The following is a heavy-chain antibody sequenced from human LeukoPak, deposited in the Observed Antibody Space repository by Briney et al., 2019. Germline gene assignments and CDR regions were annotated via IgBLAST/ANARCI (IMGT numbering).Heavy chain of an antibody. CDR3: AREMSGSNDAFDI. CDR1: GFTLNNYD. D-gene: IGHD3-10*01. J-gene: IGHJ3*02. CDR2: IYRAGET. V-gene: IGHV3-13*01. Sequence: GGSLRLSCVASGFTLNNYDMHWVRQATGEGLEWVSIIYRAGETYYPGSVKGRFTISRENAKNSLYLQMYSLRAGDTAVYYCAREMSGSNDAFDIWGQGTMVTVSS.